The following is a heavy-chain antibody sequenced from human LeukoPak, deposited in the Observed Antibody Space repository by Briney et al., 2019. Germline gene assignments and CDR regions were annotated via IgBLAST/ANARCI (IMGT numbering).Heavy chain of an antibody. CDR1: GFTFSSYA. CDR3: ARARNGAAGLFDY. D-gene: IGHD6-13*01. CDR2: ISSNGGST. J-gene: IGHJ4*02. Sequence: QSGGSLRLSCAASGFTFSSYAMHWVRQAPGKGLEYVSAISSNGGSTYYANSVKGRFTISRDNSKNTLYLQMGSLRAEDMAVYYCARARNGAAGLFDYWGQGTLVTVSS. V-gene: IGHV3-64*01.